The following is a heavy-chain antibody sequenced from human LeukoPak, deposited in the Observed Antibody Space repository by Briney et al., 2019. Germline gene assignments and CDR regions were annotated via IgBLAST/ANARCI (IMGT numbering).Heavy chain of an antibody. CDR2: INPNSGGT. Sequence: ASVKVSCKASGYTFTGYYMHWVRQAPGQGLEWMGWINPNSGGTNYAQKFQGRVTMTRDTSISTAYMELSRLRSDDTAVYYCARDRPGTEGDWFDPWGQGTLVTVSS. J-gene: IGHJ5*02. V-gene: IGHV1-2*02. D-gene: IGHD1-14*01. CDR3: ARDRPGTEGDWFDP. CDR1: GYTFTGYY.